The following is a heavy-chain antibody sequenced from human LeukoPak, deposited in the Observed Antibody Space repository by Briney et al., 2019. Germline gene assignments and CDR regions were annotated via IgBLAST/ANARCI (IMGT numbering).Heavy chain of an antibody. Sequence: GGSLRLSCVASGFSFKTYEMNWVRQAPGKGLEWISYISVGGSDEDYADSVKGRFSISRDDAKNSLFLQMNSLRVEDTAVYYCARDVGFNNGWPAWGQGTLVTVSS. J-gene: IGHJ5*02. CDR3: ARDVGFNNGWPA. CDR1: GFSFKTYE. CDR2: ISVGGSDE. V-gene: IGHV3-48*03. D-gene: IGHD6-19*01.